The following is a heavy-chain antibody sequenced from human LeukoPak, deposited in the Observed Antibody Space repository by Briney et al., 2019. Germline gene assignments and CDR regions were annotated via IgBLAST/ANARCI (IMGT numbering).Heavy chain of an antibody. CDR3: ARGLRGYSYGRRHAFDI. J-gene: IGHJ3*02. Sequence: SETLSLTCAVSGGSISSGGYSWSWIRQPPGKGLEWIGYIYHSGSTYYNPSLKSRVTISVDTSKNQFSLKLSSVTAADTAVYYCARGLRGYSYGRRHAFDIWGQGTMVTVSS. CDR1: GGSISSGGYS. CDR2: IYHSGST. D-gene: IGHD5-18*01. V-gene: IGHV4-30-2*01.